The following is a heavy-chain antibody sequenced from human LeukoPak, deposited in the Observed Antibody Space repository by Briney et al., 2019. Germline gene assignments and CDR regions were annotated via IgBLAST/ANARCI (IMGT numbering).Heavy chain of an antibody. D-gene: IGHD2-15*01. CDR1: GGSISSSSYY. J-gene: IGHJ5*02. Sequence: PSETLSLTCTVSGGSISSSSYYWGWIRQPPGKGLEWIGRIYYSGSTYYNPSLKSRVTISVDASKNQFSLKLSSVTAADTAVYYCARVVVAAKAFDPWGQGTLVTVSS. CDR3: ARVVVAAKAFDP. CDR2: IYYSGST. V-gene: IGHV4-39*01.